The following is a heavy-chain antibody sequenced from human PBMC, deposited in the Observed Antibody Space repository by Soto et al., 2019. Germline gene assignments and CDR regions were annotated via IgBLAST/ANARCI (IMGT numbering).Heavy chain of an antibody. D-gene: IGHD3-22*01. CDR1: GFTFSSYG. CDR3: AGQRHNSGVWYAVDY. Sequence: QVQLEESGGGVVQPGRSLRLSCAASGFTFSSYGMHWVRQAPGKGLEWVAGIWFDGSSERYADSVKGRFTISRDNSKNMLYLQMNNLRVDDTATYYCAGQRHNSGVWYAVDYWGQGTLVSVSS. V-gene: IGHV3-33*03. J-gene: IGHJ4*02. CDR2: IWFDGSSE.